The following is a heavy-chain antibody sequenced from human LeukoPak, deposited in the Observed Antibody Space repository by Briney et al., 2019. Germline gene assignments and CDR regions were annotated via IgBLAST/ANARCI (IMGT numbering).Heavy chain of an antibody. CDR2: IYTSGST. D-gene: IGHD5-18*01. Sequence: SETLSLACTVSGGSISSYYWSWIRQPPGKGLEWIGRIYTSGSTNYNPSLKSRVTMSVDTSKNQFSLKLSSVTAADTAVYYCARDEYTGYSYGYFDYWGQGTLVTVSS. CDR3: ARDEYTGYSYGYFDY. J-gene: IGHJ4*02. CDR1: GGSISSYY. V-gene: IGHV4-4*07.